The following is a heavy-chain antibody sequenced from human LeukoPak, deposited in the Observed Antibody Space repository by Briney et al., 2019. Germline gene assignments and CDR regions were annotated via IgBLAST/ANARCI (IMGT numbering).Heavy chain of an antibody. CDR1: GFTFSSYS. J-gene: IGHJ4*02. D-gene: IGHD2-15*01. CDR2: IRSSSNAV. Sequence: GSLRLSCAASGFTFSSYSLSWVRQAPGKGLEWVSYIRSSSNAVYYADSVKGRFTISRDDVKNSLYLQMNSLRAEDTAVYYCARASRSGSPPQWGQGTLVTVSS. V-gene: IGHV3-48*01. CDR3: ARASRSGSPPQ.